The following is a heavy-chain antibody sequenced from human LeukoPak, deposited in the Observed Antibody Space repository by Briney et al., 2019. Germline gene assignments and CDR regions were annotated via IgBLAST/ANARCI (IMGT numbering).Heavy chain of an antibody. D-gene: IGHD5-18*01. CDR3: ARSVYSYGADAFDI. J-gene: IGHJ3*02. CDR1: TGSISSIY. V-gene: IGHV4-59*01. CDR2: TNYSGST. Sequence: SEKLSLTSTVSTGSISSIYWSWLRQPQGQELEWIGYTNYSGSTNYNPSLESRTTTSVDTSKNPFSLQRSSVTGADTAVYYCARSVYSYGADAFDIWGQGTMVTVTS.